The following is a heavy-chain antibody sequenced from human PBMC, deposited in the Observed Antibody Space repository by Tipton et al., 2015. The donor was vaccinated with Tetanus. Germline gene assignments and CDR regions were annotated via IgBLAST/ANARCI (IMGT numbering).Heavy chain of an antibody. CDR3: ARDQGGGRVVRLNWFDP. CDR1: GASIRGSGFF. V-gene: IGHV4-31*03. D-gene: IGHD6-6*01. CDR2: IYYSGDT. J-gene: IGHJ5*02. Sequence: LVKPTQTLSLTCTVSGASIRGSGFFWNWVRQHPGKGLEWIGYIYYSGDTYINPSLKSRVTMSVDTSKNQFSLNVSSVTAADTAVYYCARDQGGGRVVRLNWFDPWGQGTLVTVSS.